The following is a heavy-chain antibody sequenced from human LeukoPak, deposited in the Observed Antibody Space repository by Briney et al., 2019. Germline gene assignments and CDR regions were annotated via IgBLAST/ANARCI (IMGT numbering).Heavy chain of an antibody. CDR2: ISPSGDNT. D-gene: IGHD5-18*01. CDR1: GYTFMDYY. CDR3: ARDSYGYLGFDY. Sequence: ASVKVSCKAFGYTFMDYYMHWVRQAPGQGPEWMGIISPSGDNTNYAQKFQGRVTMTTDTSTSTVYMELSSLRSDDTAIYYRARDSYGYLGFDYWGQGTLVTVSS. V-gene: IGHV1-46*01. J-gene: IGHJ4*02.